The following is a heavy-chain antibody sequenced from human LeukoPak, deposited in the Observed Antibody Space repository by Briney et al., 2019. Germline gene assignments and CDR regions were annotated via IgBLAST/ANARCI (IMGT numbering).Heavy chain of an antibody. J-gene: IGHJ4*02. Sequence: PGGSLRLSCAASGFTFSSYGMHWVRQAPGKGLEWVAFIRGDGIIKYYADSVKGRFTISRDTSKNTLYLQMNSLRAEDTAVYYCARSKSYDSSGYYFDYWGQGTLVTVSS. CDR3: ARSKSYDSSGYYFDY. CDR1: GFTFSSYG. CDR2: IRGDGIIK. V-gene: IGHV3-30*02. D-gene: IGHD3-22*01.